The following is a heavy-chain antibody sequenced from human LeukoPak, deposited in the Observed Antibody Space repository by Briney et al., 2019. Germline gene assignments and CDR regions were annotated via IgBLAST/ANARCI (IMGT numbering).Heavy chain of an antibody. Sequence: PSETLSLTCTGSGGSSNCYYWMWIRQPPGKGRKGISNLYYGGSTNDNPSLKSRITISVNTTRNQFSLRLSSVTAAETAMYSCARVPGYMVEEYFDYWGPGTLVTVSS. V-gene: IGHV4-59*01. CDR3: ARVPGYMVEEYFDY. CDR1: GGSSNCYY. CDR2: LYYGGST. D-gene: IGHD6-13*01. J-gene: IGHJ4*02.